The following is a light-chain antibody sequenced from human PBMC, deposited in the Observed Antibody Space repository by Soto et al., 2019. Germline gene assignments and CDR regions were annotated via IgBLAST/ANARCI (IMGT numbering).Light chain of an antibody. Sequence: EIVMTQSPAPLSVSPGERATLSCRASQSVSSNLAWYQQKPGQAPRLLIYGASTRATGIPARFSGSGSGTEFTLTISSLQSEDFAVYYCQQYNNWPPKFGQGTKV. CDR2: GAS. V-gene: IGKV3-15*01. CDR3: QQYNNWPPK. J-gene: IGKJ1*01. CDR1: QSVSSN.